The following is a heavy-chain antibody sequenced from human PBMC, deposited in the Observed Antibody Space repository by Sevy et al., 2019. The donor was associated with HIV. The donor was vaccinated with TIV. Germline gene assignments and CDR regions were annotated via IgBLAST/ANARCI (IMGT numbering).Heavy chain of an antibody. Sequence: SETLSLTCAVSGYSIRSGYYWGWIRQPPGKGLEWITSIHDTEGTYYKPSLKSRVTISLDTSKNQFSLSLTSVTAADTAVYYCVRVVGYGAFDIWGRGTMVTVSS. CDR1: GYSIRSGYY. CDR2: IHDTEGT. V-gene: IGHV4-38-2*01. D-gene: IGHD5-18*01. CDR3: VRVVGYGAFDI. J-gene: IGHJ3*02.